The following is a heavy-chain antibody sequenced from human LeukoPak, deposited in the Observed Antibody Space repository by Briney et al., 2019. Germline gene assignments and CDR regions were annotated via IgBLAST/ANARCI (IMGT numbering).Heavy chain of an antibody. Sequence: GGSLRLSCIASGFTLADHAMSWVRQAPGKGLEWVGFIRTKAYGETTEYAASVKGRFTILRDDSTNIAYLQMNGLKAEDTAVYYWCRNLFPSVGFTGPDLWGQGTLVTVAS. CDR3: CRNLFPSVGFTGPDL. CDR1: GFTLADHA. CDR2: IRTKAYGETT. V-gene: IGHV3-49*04. J-gene: IGHJ4*02. D-gene: IGHD1-26*01.